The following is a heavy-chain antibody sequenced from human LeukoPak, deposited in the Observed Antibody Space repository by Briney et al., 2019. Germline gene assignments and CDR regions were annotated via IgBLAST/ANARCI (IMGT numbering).Heavy chain of an antibody. CDR3: ARTSYDSSACFDI. Sequence: PSEQLSLTCTVSGGSISSSSYYWAWIRQPPGKGREWIGSIYYSGRTYYNPSLKSRVTISVDTSKKQFSLKLSSVTAADTAVYYCARTSYDSSACFDIWGQGTMVPASS. V-gene: IGHV4-39*01. CDR2: IYYSGRT. D-gene: IGHD3-3*01. J-gene: IGHJ3*02. CDR1: GGSISSSSYY.